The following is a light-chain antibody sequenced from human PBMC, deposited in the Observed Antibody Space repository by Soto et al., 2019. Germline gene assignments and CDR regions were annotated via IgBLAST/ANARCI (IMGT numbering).Light chain of an antibody. CDR3: RQRTHWPYT. CDR1: QSLVHSDGNTH. CDR2: KVS. V-gene: IGKV2-30*02. J-gene: IGKJ2*01. Sequence: DVVMTQSPLSLPVTLGQPASISCRSTQSLVHSDGNTHLNWFQQRPGQSPRRLICKVSNRDSGVPDRFSGSASGTDFTLKIIRVEAEDVGVYYCRQRTHWPYTFGQGTKLEIK.